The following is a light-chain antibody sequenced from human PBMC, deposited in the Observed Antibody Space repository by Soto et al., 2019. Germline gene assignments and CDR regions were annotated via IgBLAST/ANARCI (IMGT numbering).Light chain of an antibody. J-gene: IGLJ1*01. V-gene: IGLV2-14*01. Sequence: QSALSQPASVSGSPGQTITISCTGTSTDVGGYNAVSWYQHHPGKAPKLINYEVTHRPSGVSDRFSASKFGNTASLTISGLQAEDEADYYCNSFRVSHLYVFGTGTKVTVL. CDR3: NSFRVSHLYV. CDR1: STDVGGYNA. CDR2: EVT.